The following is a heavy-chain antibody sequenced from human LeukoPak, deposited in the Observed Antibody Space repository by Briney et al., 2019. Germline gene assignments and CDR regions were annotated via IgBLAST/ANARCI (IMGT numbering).Heavy chain of an antibody. Sequence: PSETLSLTCAVSGGSISSSDWWSWVRQPPGRGLEWIGYIWRSDHTNYNPSLKSRVTISVDTSKNQFSLKLSSVTAADTAVYYCARVGADGSGFLFDYWGQGTLVTVSS. J-gene: IGHJ4*02. D-gene: IGHD3-10*01. CDR3: ARVGADGSGFLFDY. V-gene: IGHV4-4*02. CDR2: IWRSDHT. CDR1: GGSISSSDW.